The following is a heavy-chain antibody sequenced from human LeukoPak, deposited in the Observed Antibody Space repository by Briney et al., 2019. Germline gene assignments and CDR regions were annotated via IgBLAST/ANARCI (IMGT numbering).Heavy chain of an antibody. J-gene: IGHJ5*02. CDR3: AGGGTSCYIDCRFDP. D-gene: IGHD2-2*02. CDR1: GFTFSSYA. V-gene: IGHV3-23*01. Sequence: PGGSLRLSCAASGFTFSSYAMSWVRQAPGKGLEWVSAISGSGGSTYYADSVKGRFTISRDNSKNTLYLQMNSLRAEDTAVYYCAGGGTSCYIDCRFDPWGQGTLVTVSS. CDR2: ISGSGGST.